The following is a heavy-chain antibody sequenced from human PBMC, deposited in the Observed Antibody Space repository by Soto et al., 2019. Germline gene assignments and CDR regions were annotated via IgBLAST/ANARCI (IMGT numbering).Heavy chain of an antibody. J-gene: IGHJ4*02. V-gene: IGHV4-34*01. Sequence: QVQLQQWGAGLLKPSETLSLTCAVSGGSFSGYYWSWIRQPPGKGLEWMGEINHSGSTNYNPSLKSRVTISVDTSKNQFSLELSSVTAADTAVYYCARGGVTVAVYNSRDFDYWGQGTLVTVSS. CDR2: INHSGST. CDR3: ARGGVTVAVYNSRDFDY. CDR1: GGSFSGYY. D-gene: IGHD2-15*01.